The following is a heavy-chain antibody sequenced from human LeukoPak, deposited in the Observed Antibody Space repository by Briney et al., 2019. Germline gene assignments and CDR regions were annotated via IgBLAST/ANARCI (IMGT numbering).Heavy chain of an antibody. V-gene: IGHV1-18*01. CDR3: ARTRTGPYYYYYYMDV. CDR1: GYTFTSYG. D-gene: IGHD1-14*01. CDR2: ISAYNGNT. Sequence: ASVKVSCKASGYTFTSYGISWVRQAPGQGLEWMGWISAYNGNTNYAQKLQGRVTMTTDTSTSTAYMELRSLRSDDTAVYYCARTRTGPYYYYYYMDVWSKGTTVTVSS. J-gene: IGHJ6*03.